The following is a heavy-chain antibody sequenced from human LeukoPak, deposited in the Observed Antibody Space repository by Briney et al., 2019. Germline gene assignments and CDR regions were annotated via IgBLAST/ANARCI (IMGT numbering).Heavy chain of an antibody. CDR1: GYAFNSNV. CDR2: ISSDNGNT. CDR3: ARDGWDSGWSPCDY. D-gene: IGHD6-19*01. Sequence: ASVKVSCKASGYAFNSNVISWVRQAPGQGLEWMGWISSDNGNTNYAQKLQGRVSMTTDTSTTIAYMELRSLRSDDTAVYYCARDGWDSGWSPCDYWGQGTLVTVSS. V-gene: IGHV1-18*01. J-gene: IGHJ4*02.